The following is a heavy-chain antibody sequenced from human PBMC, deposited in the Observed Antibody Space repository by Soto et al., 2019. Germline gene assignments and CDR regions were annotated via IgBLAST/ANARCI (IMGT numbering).Heavy chain of an antibody. CDR1: GGTFSSYA. D-gene: IGHD3-22*01. CDR2: IIPIFGTA. J-gene: IGHJ4*02. V-gene: IGHV1-69*12. Sequence: QVQLVQSGAAVKKPGSSVKVSCKASGGTFSSYAISWVRQAPGQGLEWMGGIIPIFGTANYAQKFQGRVTITADESTNTAYMELSSLRSEDTAVYYCAREEGYDSSGYMVGPFDYWGQGTLVTVSS. CDR3: AREEGYDSSGYMVGPFDY.